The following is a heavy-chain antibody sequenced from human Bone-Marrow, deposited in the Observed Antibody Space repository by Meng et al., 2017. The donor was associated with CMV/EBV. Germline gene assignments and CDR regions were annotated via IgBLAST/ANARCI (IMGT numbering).Heavy chain of an antibody. V-gene: IGHV4-39*07. D-gene: IGHD2-2*02. CDR2: IYYSGST. J-gene: IGHJ5*02. Sequence: SETLSLTCTVSGGSISDSSHYWGWIRQLPGKGLEWIGSIYYSGSTNYNPSLKSRVTISVDTSKNQFSLKLSSVTAADTAVYYWGRGGVVPAAILNHWGQGTLVTVSS. CDR1: GGSISDSSHY. CDR3: GRGGVVPAAILNH.